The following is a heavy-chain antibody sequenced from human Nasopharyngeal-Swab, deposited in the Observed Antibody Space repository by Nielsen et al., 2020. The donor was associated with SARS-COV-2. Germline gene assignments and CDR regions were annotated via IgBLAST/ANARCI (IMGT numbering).Heavy chain of an antibody. J-gene: IGHJ4*02. V-gene: IGHV3-15*01. D-gene: IGHD2/OR15-2a*01. Sequence: GESLKISCVASGFTFGNVWMSWVRQAPGKGLEWVGRIKRNVDGGTRDYAAPVKGRFTISRDDSKTTTYLQMDSLKTEDTALYYCTTGAPIGTFFDYWGQGTPVTVSS. CDR1: GFTFGNVW. CDR3: TTGAPIGTFFDY. CDR2: IKRNVDGGTR.